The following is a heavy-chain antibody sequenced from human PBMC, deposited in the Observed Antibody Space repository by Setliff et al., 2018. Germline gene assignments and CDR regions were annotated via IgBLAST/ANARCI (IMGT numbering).Heavy chain of an antibody. CDR3: AGGLPGDYDFNCFDT. V-gene: IGHV4-4*07. CDR2: INTSGTT. D-gene: IGHD3-3*01. Sequence: LSLTCTISGGSLNTYYWSWIRQPAGKELEWIGRINTSGTTRYNPSLRSRATLSVDESMNRFSLNLNSVTAADTAVYYCAGGLPGDYDFNCFDTWGQGALVTVSS. J-gene: IGHJ5*02. CDR1: GGSLNTYY.